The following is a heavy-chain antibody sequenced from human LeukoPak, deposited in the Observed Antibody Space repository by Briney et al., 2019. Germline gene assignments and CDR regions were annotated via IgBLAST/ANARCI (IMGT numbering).Heavy chain of an antibody. CDR2: INHSGST. V-gene: IGHV4-34*01. CDR1: GGSFSGYY. CDR3: AGSSRYYGSGSYSPHNWFDP. D-gene: IGHD3-10*01. Sequence: NASETLSLTCAVYGGSFSGYYWSWIRQPPGKGLEWIGEINHSGSTNYNPSLKSRVTISVDTSKNQFSLKLSSVTAADTAVYYCAGSSRYYGSGSYSPHNWFDPWGQGTLVTVSS. J-gene: IGHJ5*02.